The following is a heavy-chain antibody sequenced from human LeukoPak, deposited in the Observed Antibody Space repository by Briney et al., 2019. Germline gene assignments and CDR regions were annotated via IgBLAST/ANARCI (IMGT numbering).Heavy chain of an antibody. Sequence: ASVKVSCKASGYIFSTFGINWVRQAPGQGLEWMGWISTYNGNTNYAQKLQGRVTMTTDTSTSTAYMELRSLRSDDTAVYYCARHRRHRVYYDSSGYYHDGFDIWGQGTMVTVSS. D-gene: IGHD3-22*01. J-gene: IGHJ3*02. V-gene: IGHV1-18*01. CDR2: ISTYNGNT. CDR1: GYIFSTFG. CDR3: ARHRRHRVYYDSSGYYHDGFDI.